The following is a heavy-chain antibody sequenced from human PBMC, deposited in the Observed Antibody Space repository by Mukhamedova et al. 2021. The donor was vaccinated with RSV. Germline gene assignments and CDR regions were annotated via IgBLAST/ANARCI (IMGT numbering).Heavy chain of an antibody. V-gene: IGHV3-23*01. CDR3: AKDRTKYSSIWYFADY. J-gene: IGHJ4*02. D-gene: IGHD6-13*01. Sequence: TISRDNSKNTLYLQMNSLRAEDTAVYYCAKDRTKYSSIWYFADYWGQGTLVTVSS.